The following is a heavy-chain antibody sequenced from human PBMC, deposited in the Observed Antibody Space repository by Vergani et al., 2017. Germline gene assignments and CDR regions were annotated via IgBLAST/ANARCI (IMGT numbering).Heavy chain of an antibody. CDR1: GFTFSSYG. V-gene: IGHV3-33*01. Sequence: QVQLVESGGGVVQPGRSLRLSCAASGFTFSSYGMHWVRQAPGKGLEWVAVIWYDGSNKYYADSVKGRFTISRDNSKNTLYLQMNSLRAEDTAVYYCARDRYNWNVDAFDIWGQGTMVTVSS. CDR2: IWYDGSNK. J-gene: IGHJ3*02. CDR3: ARDRYNWNVDAFDI. D-gene: IGHD1-1*01.